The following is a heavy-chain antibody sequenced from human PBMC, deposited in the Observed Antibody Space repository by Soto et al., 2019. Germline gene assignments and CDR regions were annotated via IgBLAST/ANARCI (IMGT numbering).Heavy chain of an antibody. CDR3: AKGASDILTGYPYYWYFDL. CDR1: GFTFSRYG. Sequence: QVQLVESRGGVVQPGGSLRLSCAASGFTFSRYGMHWVRQAPGKGLEWVAVISFDGSDKYYADSVKGRFIISRYNSKNPLYLQMNSLRSEDTAVYYCAKGASDILTGYPYYWYFDLWGRGTLVTVSS. V-gene: IGHV3-30*18. D-gene: IGHD3-9*01. J-gene: IGHJ2*01. CDR2: ISFDGSDK.